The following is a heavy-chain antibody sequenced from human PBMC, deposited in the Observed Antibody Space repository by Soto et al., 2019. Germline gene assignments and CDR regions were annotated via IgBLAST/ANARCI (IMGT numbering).Heavy chain of an antibody. CDR2: TYYRSKWYN. D-gene: IGHD1-20*01. Sequence: SQTLSLTCAISGDSVSGNSAAAWNWIRQSPSKGLEWLGRTYYRSKWYNDYALSVKSRITINPDTSKNQFSLQLKSVTPEDAAVYYCVRGTRYTFDIWGQGTMVTV. J-gene: IGHJ3*02. V-gene: IGHV6-1*01. CDR1: GDSVSGNSAAA. CDR3: VRGTRYTFDI.